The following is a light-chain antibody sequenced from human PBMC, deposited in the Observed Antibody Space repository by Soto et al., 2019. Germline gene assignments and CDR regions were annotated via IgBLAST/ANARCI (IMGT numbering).Light chain of an antibody. CDR1: QGIGNA. CDR3: QQRSNRPPGIT. V-gene: IGKV1-6*01. J-gene: IGKJ5*01. Sequence: AIQMTPFPSSLSASVVDRVTISCRASQGIGNALGWYQQKPGKPPKVLIYGASNLQSGVPPRFSGSGSGTDFTLAISSLQPEDFAVYYCQQRSNRPPGITFGQGTRLEIK. CDR2: GAS.